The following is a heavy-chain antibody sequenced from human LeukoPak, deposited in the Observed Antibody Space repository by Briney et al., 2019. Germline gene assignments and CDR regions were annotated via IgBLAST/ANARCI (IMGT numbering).Heavy chain of an antibody. CDR2: IRSKAYGGTT. J-gene: IGHJ4*02. CDR1: GFTFGDYA. Sequence: GGSLRLSCTASGFTFGDYAMSWFRQAPGKGLEWVGFIRSKAYGGTTEYAASVKGRFAVSRDDSKSIAYLQMNSLKTEDTAVYYCTRTMVVTPTGEFDYWGQGTLVTVSS. V-gene: IGHV3-49*03. D-gene: IGHD2-21*02. CDR3: TRTMVVTPTGEFDY.